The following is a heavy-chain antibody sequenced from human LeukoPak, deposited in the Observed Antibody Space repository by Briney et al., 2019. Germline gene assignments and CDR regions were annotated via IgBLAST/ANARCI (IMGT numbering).Heavy chain of an antibody. Sequence: GGSLRLSCTASGFTISIYWMSWVRQAPGKGLEWVANINQDGSKKYYVDSVKGRFTISRDNVKNSVYLQMNSLRAEDRAVYSCARAVAAADSYWGRGTLVTVSS. CDR3: ARAVAAADSY. V-gene: IGHV3-7*04. CDR1: GFTISIYW. J-gene: IGHJ4*02. CDR2: INQDGSKK. D-gene: IGHD6-13*01.